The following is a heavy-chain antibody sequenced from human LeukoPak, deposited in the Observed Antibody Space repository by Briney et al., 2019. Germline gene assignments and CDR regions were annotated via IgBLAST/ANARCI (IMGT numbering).Heavy chain of an antibody. CDR3: AKDKSGYSYGDGMDV. V-gene: IGHV3-9*01. CDR2: ISWNSGSI. J-gene: IGHJ6*02. D-gene: IGHD5-18*01. CDR1: GFTFDDYA. Sequence: GGSLRLSCAASGFTFDDYAMHWVRQAPGKGLEWVSGISWNSGSIGYADSVKGRFTISRDNAKNSLYLQMNSLRAEDTALYYCAKDKSGYSYGDGMDVWGQGTTVTVS.